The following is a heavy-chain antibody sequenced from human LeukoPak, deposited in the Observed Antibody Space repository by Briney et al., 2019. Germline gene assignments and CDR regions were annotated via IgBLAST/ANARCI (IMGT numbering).Heavy chain of an antibody. Sequence: GGTLSLSCAASGFTFSDYYMSWIRQAPGKGLEWVSYISSSGSTIYYADSVKGRFTISRDNAKNSLYLQMNSMRVEDTAVYYCARGRYFAPHAFDIWGQGTMVTVSS. J-gene: IGHJ3*02. CDR3: ARGRYFAPHAFDI. CDR1: GFTFSDYY. D-gene: IGHD3-9*01. CDR2: ISSSGSTI. V-gene: IGHV3-11*01.